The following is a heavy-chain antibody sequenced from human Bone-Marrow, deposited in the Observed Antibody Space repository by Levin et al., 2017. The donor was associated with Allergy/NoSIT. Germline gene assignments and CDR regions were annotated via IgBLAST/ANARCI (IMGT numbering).Heavy chain of an antibody. J-gene: IGHJ4*02. Sequence: KASETLSLTCTVSGGSVSNTYFYWGWIRQPPGKGLEWIGNINYSGSSYYNSSLKNRVTISLDTSKNQFSLTLNSVTATDTAVYYCARQRFSGPGPQFDSWGQGTLVTVSS. V-gene: IGHV4-39*01. CDR1: GGSVSNTYFY. CDR2: INYSGSS. CDR3: ARQRFSGPGPQFDS. D-gene: IGHD1-26*01.